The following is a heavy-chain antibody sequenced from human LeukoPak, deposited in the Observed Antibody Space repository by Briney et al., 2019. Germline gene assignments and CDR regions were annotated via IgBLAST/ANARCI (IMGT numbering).Heavy chain of an antibody. D-gene: IGHD5-18*01. CDR2: IYYSGST. CDR1: GGSISSSSYY. J-gene: IGHJ4*02. Sequence: TSETLSLTCTVSGGSISSSSYYWGWIRQPPGKGLEWIGSIYYSGSTNYNPSLKGRVTISVDTSKNQFSLKLSSVTAADTAVYYCASGYSYGFDYWGQGTLVTVSS. CDR3: ASGYSYGFDY. V-gene: IGHV4-39*07.